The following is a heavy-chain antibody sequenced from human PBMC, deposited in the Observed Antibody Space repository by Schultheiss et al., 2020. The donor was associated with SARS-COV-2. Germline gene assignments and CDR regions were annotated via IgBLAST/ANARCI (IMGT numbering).Heavy chain of an antibody. J-gene: IGHJ3*02. Sequence: LRLSCAVSGGSISSGGYSWSWIRQPPGKGLEWIGHIYHSGSPHYNPSLKSRVTISVDTSKNQFSLKLSSVTAADTAVYYCASRSTAMVRDDAFDIWGQGTMVTVSS. V-gene: IGHV4-30-2*01. CDR1: GGSISSGGYS. D-gene: IGHD5-18*01. CDR2: IYHSGSP. CDR3: ASRSTAMVRDDAFDI.